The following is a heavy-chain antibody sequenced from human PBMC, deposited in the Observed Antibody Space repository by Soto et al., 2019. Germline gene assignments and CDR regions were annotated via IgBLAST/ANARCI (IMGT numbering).Heavy chain of an antibody. CDR2: ISYDGTTK. CDR1: GFIFSSYD. J-gene: IGHJ4*02. V-gene: IGHV3-30*03. Sequence: AGGSLRLSCTASGFIFSSYDMHWVRQAPDKGLDWMAVISYDGTTKYYADSVKGRFTISRDISKNTLSLHVNSLRDEDTAVYYCARSRLPGYSSGWCFDSWGQGTLVTVSS. D-gene: IGHD6-19*01. CDR3: ARSRLPGYSSGWCFDS.